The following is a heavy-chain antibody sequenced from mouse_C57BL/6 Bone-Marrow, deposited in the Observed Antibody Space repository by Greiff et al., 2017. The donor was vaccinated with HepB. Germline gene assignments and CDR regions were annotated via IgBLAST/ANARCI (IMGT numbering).Heavy chain of an antibody. CDR1: GYTFTSYW. D-gene: IGHD2-4*01. V-gene: IGHV1-59*01. CDR2: IDPSDSYT. Sequence: QVQLQQPGAELVRPGTSVKLSCKASGYTFTSYWMHWVKQRPGQGLEWIGVIDPSDSYTHYNQKFKGKATLTVDTSSSTAYMQLSSLTSEDSAVYYCARTGDYDVGYYAMDYWGQGTSVTVSS. CDR3: ARTGDYDVGYYAMDY. J-gene: IGHJ4*01.